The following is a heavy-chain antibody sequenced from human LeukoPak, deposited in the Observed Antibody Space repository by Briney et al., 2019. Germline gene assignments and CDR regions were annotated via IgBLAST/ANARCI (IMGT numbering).Heavy chain of an antibody. CDR2: IWYDGSNK. CDR1: GFTFSSYG. CDR3: ARDPGIRAEIRNDAFDI. Sequence: GRSLRLSCAASGFTFSSYGMHWVRQAPGKGLEWVAVIWYDGSNKYYADSVKGRFTISRDNSKNTLYLQMNSLRAEDTAVYYCARDPGIRAEIRNDAFDIWGQGTMVTVSS. J-gene: IGHJ3*02. D-gene: IGHD1-14*01. V-gene: IGHV3-33*01.